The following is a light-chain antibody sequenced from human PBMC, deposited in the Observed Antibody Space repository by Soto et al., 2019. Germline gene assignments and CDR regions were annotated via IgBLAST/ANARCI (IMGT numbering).Light chain of an antibody. Sequence: DIQMTQFPSTLSASVGDRVTITCRASESISSWLAWYQQKPGKAPKILIYKASTLQSGVPSRFTGSGSGTEFTLTISSLQPDEFATSYCQHYSVFPLTFGGGTKVEIK. CDR1: ESISSW. V-gene: IGKV1-5*03. J-gene: IGKJ4*01. CDR2: KAS. CDR3: QHYSVFPLT.